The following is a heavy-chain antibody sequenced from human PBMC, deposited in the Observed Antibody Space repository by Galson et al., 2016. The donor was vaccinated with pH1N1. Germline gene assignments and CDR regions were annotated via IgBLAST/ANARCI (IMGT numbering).Heavy chain of an antibody. CDR1: GYSFTSYW. CDR2: IYPGDSDT. Sequence: QSGAEVKKPGESLKISCKGSGYSFTSYWIGWVRQMPGKGLEWMGIIYPGDSDTRYSPSFQGPVTIPADKSTRTAYLQWRSLKASGTAIHYCARYAVTYYYDSSGYPDWHFDLWGRGTLVTVSS. V-gene: IGHV5-51*03. J-gene: IGHJ2*01. D-gene: IGHD3-22*01. CDR3: ARYAVTYYYDSSGYPDWHFDL.